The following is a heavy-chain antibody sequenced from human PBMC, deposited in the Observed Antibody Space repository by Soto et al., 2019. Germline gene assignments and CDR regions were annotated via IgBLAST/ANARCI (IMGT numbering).Heavy chain of an antibody. CDR2: ISYDGSNK. J-gene: IGHJ6*02. CDR1: GFTFSSYG. Sequence: GGSLRLSCAASGFTFSSYGMHWVRQAPGKGLEWVAVISYDGSNKYYADSVKGRFTISRDNSKNTLYLQMNSLRAEDTAVYYCARDSAVAGTYYYYGMDVWGQGTTVTVSS. D-gene: IGHD6-19*01. V-gene: IGHV3-30*03. CDR3: ARDSAVAGTYYYYGMDV.